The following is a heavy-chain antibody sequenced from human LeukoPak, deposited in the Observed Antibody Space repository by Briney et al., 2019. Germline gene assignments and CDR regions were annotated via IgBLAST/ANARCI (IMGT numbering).Heavy chain of an antibody. CDR1: GYTFTSYY. V-gene: IGHV1-46*01. D-gene: IGHD6-13*01. Sequence: ASVKVSCKASGYTFTSYYMHWVRQAPGQGLEWMGIINPSGGSTSYAQKFQGRVTMTRDMSTSTVYMELSSLRSEDTAVYYRARGYSSSWYPAYYYYMDVWGKGTTVTVSS. CDR2: INPSGGST. J-gene: IGHJ6*03. CDR3: ARGYSSSWYPAYYYYMDV.